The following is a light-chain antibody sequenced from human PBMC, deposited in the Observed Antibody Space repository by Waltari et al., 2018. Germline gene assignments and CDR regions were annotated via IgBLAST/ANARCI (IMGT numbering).Light chain of an antibody. CDR2: KDT. J-gene: IGLJ2*01. V-gene: IGLV3-25*03. Sequence: SYELTQPPSVSVSPGQTAKIPCSGDALPKQYTYWYQQKPGQAPLLVIYKDTERPSGIPERFSGSSSGTTVTLTISGVQAEDEADYYCLSAYSSGSQGVFGGGTKLTVL. CDR3: LSAYSSGSQGV. CDR1: ALPKQY.